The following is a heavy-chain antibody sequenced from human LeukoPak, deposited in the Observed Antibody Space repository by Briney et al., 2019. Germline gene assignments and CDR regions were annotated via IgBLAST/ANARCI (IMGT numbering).Heavy chain of an antibody. CDR2: IIEKGNA. Sequence: SETLSLTCAVSGYSISSGYYWGWIRQTPEKGLEWIGEIIEKGNADYNPSLKSRVTIDLDTSKNQFSLKLTSMTAADTAMYYCARGYYSPRWYFDLWGRGTLVTVSS. J-gene: IGHJ2*01. CDR1: GYSISSGYY. V-gene: IGHV4-38-2*01. CDR3: ARGYYSPRWYFDL. D-gene: IGHD3-10*01.